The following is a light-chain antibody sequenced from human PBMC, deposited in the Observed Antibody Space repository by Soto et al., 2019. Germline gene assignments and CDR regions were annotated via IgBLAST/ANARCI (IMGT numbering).Light chain of an antibody. CDR3: QQYEAYPLT. CDR2: KAS. CDR1: QSISSC. V-gene: IGKV1-5*03. J-gene: IGKJ4*01. Sequence: DIQLTQSPSTLSASVGDRVTITCRARQSISSCLAWYQQKPGKAPKLLGYKASSLESGVPSRFSGSGSGTEFTLTISTLQPDDFATYYFQQYEAYPLTFGGGTKVEI.